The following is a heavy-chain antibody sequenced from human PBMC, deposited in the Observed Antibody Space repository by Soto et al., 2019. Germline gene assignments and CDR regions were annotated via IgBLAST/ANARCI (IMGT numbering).Heavy chain of an antibody. J-gene: IGHJ4*02. Sequence: GGSLRLSCAASGFTFNSYAMSWVRQAPGKGLEWVSGISGSGGSTYYADSVKGRFTISRDNSKNTLYLQLNSLRADDTAVYYCAKEPPTLDCTGGRCYAYFDYWGQGTLVTVSS. CDR2: ISGSGGST. CDR3: AKEPPTLDCTGGRCYAYFDY. D-gene: IGHD2-15*01. CDR1: GFTFNSYA. V-gene: IGHV3-23*01.